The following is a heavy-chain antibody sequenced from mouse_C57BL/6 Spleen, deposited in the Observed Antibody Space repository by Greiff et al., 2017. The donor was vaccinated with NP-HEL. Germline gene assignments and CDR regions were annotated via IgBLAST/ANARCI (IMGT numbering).Heavy chain of an antibody. D-gene: IGHD2-2*01. V-gene: IGHV14-2*01. CDR3: AGGAPYGYDEDWFAY. CDR1: GFNIKDYY. J-gene: IGHJ3*01. Sequence: VQLQQSGAELVKPGASVKLSCTASGFNIKDYYMHWVKQRTEQGLEWIGRIDSEDGETKYVPKFQGKVTISADTSSNTAYLPLSSLTSEDTAVYYCAGGAPYGYDEDWFAYWGQGTLVTVSA. CDR2: IDSEDGET.